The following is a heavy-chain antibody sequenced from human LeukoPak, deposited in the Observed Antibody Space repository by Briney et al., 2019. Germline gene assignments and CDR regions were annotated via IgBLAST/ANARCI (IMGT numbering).Heavy chain of an antibody. CDR3: ARDSTITMIVKVRNDAFDI. Sequence: SVNVSCQASVCTLSRYAIRWVRQAPGQALEWMGGIIPLLGIANYAQKFEGRVTITADKSTSTAYMELSSLRSEDTAVYYCARDSTITMIVKVRNDAFDIWGQGTMVTVSS. J-gene: IGHJ3*02. D-gene: IGHD3-22*01. CDR2: IIPLLGIA. CDR1: VCTLSRYA. V-gene: IGHV1-69*10.